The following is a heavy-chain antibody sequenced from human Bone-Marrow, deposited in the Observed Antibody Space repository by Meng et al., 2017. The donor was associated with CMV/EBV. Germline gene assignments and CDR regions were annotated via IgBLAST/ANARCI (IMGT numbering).Heavy chain of an antibody. CDR1: GFTFDDYG. CDR3: ARDSLDCSSTSCYPIHYYYYGMDV. CDR2: ISSSSSYI. D-gene: IGHD2-2*01. V-gene: IGHV3-21*01. Sequence: GESLKISCAASGFTFDDYGMSWVRQAPGKGLEWVSSISSSSSYIYYADSVKGRFTISRDNAKNSLYLQMNSLRAEDTAVYYCARDSLDCSSTSCYPIHYYYYGMDVWGQGNTVNV. J-gene: IGHJ6*02.